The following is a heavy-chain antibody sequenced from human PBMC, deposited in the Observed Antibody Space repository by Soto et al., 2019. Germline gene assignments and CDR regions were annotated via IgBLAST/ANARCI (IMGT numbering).Heavy chain of an antibody. CDR2: INSVGSST. CDR1: GFTFTSYW. Sequence: EVQLMESGGGLVQPGGSLRLSCAASGFTFTSYWMHWVRQAPGKGLVWVSRINSVGSSTVYVDSVKGRFTISRDNAKNTLYLQMNSLRAEDTAVYYCTRSITGYSYADTWGQGTLVTVSS. V-gene: IGHV3-74*01. CDR3: TRSITGYSYADT. J-gene: IGHJ5*02. D-gene: IGHD5-18*01.